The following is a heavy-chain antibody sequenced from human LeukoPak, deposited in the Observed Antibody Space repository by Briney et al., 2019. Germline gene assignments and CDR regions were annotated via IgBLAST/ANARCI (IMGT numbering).Heavy chain of an antibody. J-gene: IGHJ4*02. CDR3: ARGPYGSGSYGDY. D-gene: IGHD3-10*01. CDR2: ISYDGSNK. CDR1: GLSFSSYA. V-gene: IGHV3-30-3*01. Sequence: GGSLRLSCAASGLSFSSYAMYWVRQAPGKGLEWVAVISYDGSNKFYADSVKGRFTISRDNSKNTLYLQMNSLRAEDTAVYYCARGPYGSGSYGDYWGQGTLVTVSS.